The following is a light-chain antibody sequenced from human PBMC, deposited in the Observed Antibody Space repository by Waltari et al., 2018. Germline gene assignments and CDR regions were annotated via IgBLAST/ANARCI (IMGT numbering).Light chain of an antibody. J-gene: IGKJ2*01. CDR1: QSISSY. CDR3: QQSYSTPYT. CDR2: AAS. V-gene: IGKV1-39*01. Sequence: DIQMTQSPSSLSASVGDRVTITCRASQSISSYLNWYPQKPGKAPKLLIYAASRLQSGVPSRFSGSGSGTDFTLTISSLQPEDFATYYCQQSYSTPYTFGQGTKLVIK.